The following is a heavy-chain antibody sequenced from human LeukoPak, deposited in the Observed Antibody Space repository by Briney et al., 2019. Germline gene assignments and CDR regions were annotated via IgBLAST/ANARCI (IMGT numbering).Heavy chain of an antibody. CDR2: IYPNASDT. Sequence: GDSLKISCKGSGYSFANYWIGWVRQMPGKGLEWMGIIYPNASDTRYGPSFRGQVTISADKSIATAHLRWNSLKASDTAMYYCALSSGAYDSAGYFDYWGQGTLVTVSS. CDR1: GYSFANYW. V-gene: IGHV5-51*01. J-gene: IGHJ4*02. CDR3: ALSSGAYDSAGYFDY. D-gene: IGHD3-22*01.